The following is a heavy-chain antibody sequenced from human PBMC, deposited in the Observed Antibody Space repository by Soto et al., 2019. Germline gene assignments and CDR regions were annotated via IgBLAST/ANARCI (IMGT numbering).Heavy chain of an antibody. CDR3: SFFSPEWEPRYLYYF. V-gene: IGHV3-30-3*01. CDR2: ISYDGSNK. J-gene: IGHJ1*01. CDR1: GLTFSSYA. Sequence: GGYVRLSCAACGLTFSSYAMRWVRQAPGKGLEWVAVISYDGSNKYYADSVKGRFTISRDNSKNTLYLQMNSLSAEDTAVYYCSFFSPEWEPRYLYYF. D-gene: IGHD1-26*01.